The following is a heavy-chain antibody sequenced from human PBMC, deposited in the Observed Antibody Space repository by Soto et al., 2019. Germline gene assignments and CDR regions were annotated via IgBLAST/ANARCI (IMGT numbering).Heavy chain of an antibody. CDR3: AKVKTSSGYYTY. V-gene: IGHV3-23*01. Sequence: GGSLRRYCEGSGVIFCSYAKRWVRQTAGEGLEWVSANRGGGGCPYYADSVKGRLTISRDNSKKTLYLQMNSLRAEDTAVYYCAKVKTSSGYYTYWGQGP. D-gene: IGHD3-22*01. CDR2: NRGGGGCP. J-gene: IGHJ4*02. CDR1: GVIFCSYA.